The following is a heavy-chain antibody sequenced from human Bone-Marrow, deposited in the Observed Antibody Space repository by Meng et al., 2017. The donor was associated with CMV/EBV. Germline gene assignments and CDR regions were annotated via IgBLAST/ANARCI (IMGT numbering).Heavy chain of an antibody. Sequence: SLKISCAASGFTFDDHAMHWVRQAPGKGLEWVSGISWNSGSIGYADSVKGRLTISRDNAKNSLYLQMNSLRAEDTAVYYCARDAYGDYYNLIDYWGQGTLVTVSS. CDR2: ISWNSGSI. D-gene: IGHD2-21*02. J-gene: IGHJ4*02. CDR1: GFTFDDHA. V-gene: IGHV3-9*01. CDR3: ARDAYGDYYNLIDY.